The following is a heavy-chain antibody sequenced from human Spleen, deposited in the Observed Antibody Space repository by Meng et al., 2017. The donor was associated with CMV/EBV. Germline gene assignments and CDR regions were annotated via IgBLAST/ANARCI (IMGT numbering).Heavy chain of an antibody. CDR2: ISGSGGST. CDR3: ARARPHCSSTSCYPYGMDV. CDR1: GFTFSSYA. J-gene: IGHJ6*02. Sequence: GESLKISCAASGFTFSSYAMSWVRQAPGKGLEWVSAISGSGGSTYYADSVKGRFTISRDNSKNTLYLQMNSLRAEDTAVYYCARARPHCSSTSCYPYGMDVWGQGTTVTVSS. D-gene: IGHD2-2*01. V-gene: IGHV3-23*01.